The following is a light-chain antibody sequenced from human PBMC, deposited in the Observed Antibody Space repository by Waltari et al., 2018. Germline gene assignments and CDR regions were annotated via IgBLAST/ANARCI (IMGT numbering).Light chain of an antibody. V-gene: IGKV3-20*01. Sequence: EIVLTQSPASLSLSPGDRAPLSCRASQSVGRTLAWYQQRPGQAPRLLIYDASSRATGIPDRFSGSGSGTDFSLTISRLEPEDFAVYYCQKYGTRPATFGQGTKVEVK. J-gene: IGKJ1*01. CDR2: DAS. CDR1: QSVGRT. CDR3: QKYGTRPAT.